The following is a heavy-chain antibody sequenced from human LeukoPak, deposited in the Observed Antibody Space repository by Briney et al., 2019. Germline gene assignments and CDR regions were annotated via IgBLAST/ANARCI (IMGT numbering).Heavy chain of an antibody. J-gene: IGHJ6*03. CDR1: GYSFTGYY. CDR2: INANSGGT. V-gene: IGHV1-2*02. CDR3: ARGPPDADHMGV. Sequence: ASVKVSCKASGYSFTGYYMHWVRQAPGQGLEWMGWINANSGGTNYAQKLQGRVTMTRDTSISTAYMELSRLRSDDTAVYYCARGPPDADHMGVWGKGTTVTVSS.